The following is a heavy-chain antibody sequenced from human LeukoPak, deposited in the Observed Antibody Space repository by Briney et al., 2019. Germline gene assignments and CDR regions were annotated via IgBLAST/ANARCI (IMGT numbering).Heavy chain of an antibody. J-gene: IGHJ4*02. Sequence: PSETLSLTCAVYGGSFSGYYWSWIRQPPGKGLEWIGEINHSGSTNYNPSLKSRVTISVDTSKNQFSLKLSSVTAADTAVYYCASYGSGRYFDYWGRGTLVTVSS. CDR3: ASYGSGRYFDY. V-gene: IGHV4-34*01. D-gene: IGHD3-10*01. CDR1: GGSFSGYY. CDR2: INHSGST.